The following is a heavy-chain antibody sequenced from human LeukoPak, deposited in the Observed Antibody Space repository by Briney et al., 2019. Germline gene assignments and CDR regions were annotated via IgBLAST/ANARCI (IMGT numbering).Heavy chain of an antibody. CDR2: ISGSGGST. CDR3: ARAKPGGNWFDP. CDR1: GFNFSRYA. J-gene: IGHJ5*02. Sequence: GGSLRLSWAASGFNFSRYAMSWVRQAPGKGLEWVAAISGSGGSTYYADSVKGRFTISRDNANNTLYLQMHSLRAEDTALYYCARAKPGGNWFDPWGQGTLVTVYS. D-gene: IGHD3-16*01. V-gene: IGHV3-23*01.